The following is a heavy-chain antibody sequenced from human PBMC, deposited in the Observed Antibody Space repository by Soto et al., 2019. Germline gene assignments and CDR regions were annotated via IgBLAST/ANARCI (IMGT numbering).Heavy chain of an antibody. CDR2: IYYSGST. Sequence: SETLSLTCTVSGGSISSSSYYWGWIRQPPGKGLEWIGSIYYSGSTYYNPSLKSRVTISVDTSKNQFSLKLSSVTAADTAVYYCARLLMTTVVHFDYWGQGTLVTVSS. J-gene: IGHJ4*02. V-gene: IGHV4-39*01. CDR3: ARLLMTTVVHFDY. D-gene: IGHD4-17*01. CDR1: GGSISSSSYY.